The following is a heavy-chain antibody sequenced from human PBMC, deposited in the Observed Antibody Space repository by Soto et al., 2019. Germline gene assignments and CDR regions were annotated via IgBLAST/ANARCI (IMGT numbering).Heavy chain of an antibody. CDR1: GFTFSSYS. Sequence: GGSLRLSCAASGFTFSSYSMNWVRQAPGKGLEWVSSISSSSSYIYYADSVKGRFTISRDNAKNSLYLQMNSLRAEDTAVYYCARDRSGVLNWFDPWGQGTLVTVSS. CDR3: ARDRSGVLNWFDP. CDR2: ISSSSSYI. J-gene: IGHJ5*02. D-gene: IGHD6-19*01. V-gene: IGHV3-21*01.